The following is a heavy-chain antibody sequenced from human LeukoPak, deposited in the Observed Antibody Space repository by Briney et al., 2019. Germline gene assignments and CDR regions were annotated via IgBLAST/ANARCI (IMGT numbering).Heavy chain of an antibody. CDR3: ARDIRHSSHDYYYGLDV. D-gene: IGHD1-1*01. J-gene: IGHJ6*02. CDR2: INSDGSST. CDR1: GFTFSSYW. Sequence: GGSLRLSCAASGFTFSSYWMHWVRQAPGKGLVWVSRINSDGSSTSYADSVKGRFTISRDNAKNTLYLQMNSLRAEDTAMYYCARDIRHSSHDYYYGLDVWGQGATVTVSS. V-gene: IGHV3-74*01.